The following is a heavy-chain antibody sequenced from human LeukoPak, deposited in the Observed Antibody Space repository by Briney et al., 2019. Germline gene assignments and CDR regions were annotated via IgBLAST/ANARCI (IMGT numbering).Heavy chain of an antibody. J-gene: IGHJ4*02. Sequence: GGSLRLSCAASGFFFSDYGMNWVRQAQGKGLEWISYISSGSSDIFYADSVKGRFTISRDNAKNSLFLQMSCLRGEDTAVYYCASGYDFSSGSKRGFDNWGQGTLVTVSS. V-gene: IGHV3-48*01. CDR2: ISSGSSDI. CDR1: GFFFSDYG. CDR3: ASGYDFSSGSKRGFDN. D-gene: IGHD3-3*01.